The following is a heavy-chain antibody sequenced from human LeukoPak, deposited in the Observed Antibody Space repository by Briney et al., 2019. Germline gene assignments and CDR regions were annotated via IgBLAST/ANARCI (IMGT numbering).Heavy chain of an antibody. CDR3: ARDRPMYYYGSGSYYSYFDP. CDR1: GGSFSGYY. V-gene: IGHV4-34*01. J-gene: IGHJ5*02. Sequence: PSETLSLTCAVYGGSFSGYYWSWIRQPPGKGLEWIGEINHSGSTNYNPSLKSRVTISVDTSKNQFSLKLSSVTAADTAVYYCARDRPMYYYGSGSYYSYFDPWGQGTLVTVSS. CDR2: INHSGST. D-gene: IGHD3-10*01.